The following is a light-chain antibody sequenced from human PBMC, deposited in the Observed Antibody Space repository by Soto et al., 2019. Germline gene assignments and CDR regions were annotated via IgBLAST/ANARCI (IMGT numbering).Light chain of an antibody. Sequence: EIVLTQSPGTLSLSPGERATLSCRASQSVSSSLAWYQQKPGQAPRLLIYGASTRATGIPDRFSGSGSGTDFTLAISRVEPEDFAVYFCQQYADSPITFGQGTRLEIK. CDR1: QSVSSS. CDR3: QQYADSPIT. V-gene: IGKV3-20*01. J-gene: IGKJ5*01. CDR2: GAS.